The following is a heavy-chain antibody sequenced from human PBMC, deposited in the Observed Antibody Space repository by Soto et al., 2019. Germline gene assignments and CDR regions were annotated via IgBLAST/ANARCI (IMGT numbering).Heavy chain of an antibody. Sequence: PSETLSLSVAVADSVNRGGSYISSWIRQPPGKGLEWIGYIYYSGSTNYNPSLKSRVTISVDTSKNQFSLKLSSVTAADTAVYYCARQVGGWAPWYFDYWGQGTLVTVSS. CDR1: DSVNRGGSYI. CDR3: ARQVGGWAPWYFDY. V-gene: IGHV4-61*01. D-gene: IGHD6-19*01. CDR2: IYYSGST. J-gene: IGHJ4*02.